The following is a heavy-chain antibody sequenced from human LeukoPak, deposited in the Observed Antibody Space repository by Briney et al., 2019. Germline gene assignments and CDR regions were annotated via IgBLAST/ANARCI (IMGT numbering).Heavy chain of an antibody. Sequence: GGSLRLSCAASGFTLSSYWMSWVRQAPGKGLEWVSYISSSSGTILYADSVKGRFTISRDNAKNSLYLQMNSLRAEDTAVYYCARGDYFDDSASPVDYWGQGTLVTVSS. CDR3: ARGDYFDDSASPVDY. CDR1: GFTLSSYW. CDR2: ISSSSGTI. D-gene: IGHD2/OR15-2a*01. V-gene: IGHV3-48*01. J-gene: IGHJ4*02.